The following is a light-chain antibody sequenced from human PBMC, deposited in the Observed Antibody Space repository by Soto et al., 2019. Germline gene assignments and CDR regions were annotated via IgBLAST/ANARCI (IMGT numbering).Light chain of an antibody. V-gene: IGLV2-14*03. CDR1: SSDVGGYNY. CDR2: DVS. Sequence: QSALTQPASVSGSPGQSITISCTGSSSDVGGYNYVSWYQQHHPGKAPKLMIYDVSNRPSGVPNRFSGSKSGNTASLTISVLQAEDEADYYCSSYTTSSTVVFGGGTKHTDL. J-gene: IGLJ2*01. CDR3: SSYTTSSTVV.